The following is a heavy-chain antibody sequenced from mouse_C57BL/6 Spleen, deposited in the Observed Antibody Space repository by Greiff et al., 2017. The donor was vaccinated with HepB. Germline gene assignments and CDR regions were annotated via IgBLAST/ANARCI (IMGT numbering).Heavy chain of an antibody. D-gene: IGHD2-2*01. Sequence: VQLQQSGAELVKPGASVKVSCKASGYTFTSYWMHWVKQRPGQGLEWIGRIHPSDSDTNYNQKFKGKATLTVDKSSSTAYMQLSSLTSEDSAVYYCAMWNGYDERDYYAMDYWGQGTSVTVSS. V-gene: IGHV1-74*01. CDR2: IHPSDSDT. J-gene: IGHJ4*01. CDR3: AMWNGYDERDYYAMDY. CDR1: GYTFTSYW.